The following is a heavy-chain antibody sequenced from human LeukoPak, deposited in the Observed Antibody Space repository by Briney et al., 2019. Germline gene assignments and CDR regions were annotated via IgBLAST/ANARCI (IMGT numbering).Heavy chain of an antibody. J-gene: IGHJ4*02. CDR1: GFIFNSYW. V-gene: IGHV3-33*08. CDR2: IRYDGSDR. D-gene: IGHD3-22*01. CDR3: ARDNWGDGGYYRTLDY. Sequence: GGSLRLSCAASGFIFNSYWMNWLRQAPGKGLEWVAGIRYDGSDRSYADPVKGRFTISRDNSKNTVDLQMNSLRAEDTAVYYCARDNWGDGGYYRTLDYWGQGTLVTVSS.